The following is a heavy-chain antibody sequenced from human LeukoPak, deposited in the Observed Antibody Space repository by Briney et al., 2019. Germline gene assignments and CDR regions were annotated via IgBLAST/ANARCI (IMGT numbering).Heavy chain of an antibody. J-gene: IGHJ4*02. CDR2: INPSGGST. Sequence: ASVKVSRKASGYTFTSYYMHWVRQAPGQGLEWMGIINPSGGSTSYSQKFQGRVTVTRDTSSSTLYMELSSLRSEDTAVYYCASGAGGGTFSVGYWGQGTLVTVSS. CDR3: ASGAGGGTFSVGY. V-gene: IGHV1-46*01. D-gene: IGHD6-13*01. CDR1: GYTFTSYY.